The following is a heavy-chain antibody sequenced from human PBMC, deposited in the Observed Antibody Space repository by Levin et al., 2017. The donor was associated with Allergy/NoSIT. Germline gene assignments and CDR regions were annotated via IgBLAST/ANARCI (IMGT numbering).Heavy chain of an antibody. D-gene: IGHD2-2*01. V-gene: IGHV4-34*01. CDR2: INHSGST. Sequence: SQTLSLTCAVYGGSFRGYYWSWIRQPPGKGLEWIGEINHSGSTNYNPSLKSRVTISVDTSKNQFSLKLSSVTAADTAVYYCARGIMSYCSSTSCLYYYYYYMDVWGKGTTVTVSS. CDR3: ARGIMSYCSSTSCLYYYYYYMDV. J-gene: IGHJ6*03. CDR1: GGSFRGYY.